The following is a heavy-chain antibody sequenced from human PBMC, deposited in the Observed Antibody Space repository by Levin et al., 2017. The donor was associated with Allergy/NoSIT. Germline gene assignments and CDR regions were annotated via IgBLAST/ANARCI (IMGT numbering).Heavy chain of an antibody. CDR2: MNPNSGNT. CDR3: ARVCTDDPDYSNSPNFDY. Sequence: AASVKVSCKASGYTFTSYDINWVRQATGQGLEWMGWMNPNSGNTGYAQKFQGRVTMTRNTSLSTAYMELSSLRSEDTAVYYCARVCTDDPDYSNSPNFDYWGQGTLVTVSS. J-gene: IGHJ4*02. V-gene: IGHV1-8*01. D-gene: IGHD4-11*01. CDR1: GYTFTSYD.